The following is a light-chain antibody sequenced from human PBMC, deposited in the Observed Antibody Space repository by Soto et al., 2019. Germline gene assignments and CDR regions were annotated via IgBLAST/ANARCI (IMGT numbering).Light chain of an antibody. V-gene: IGKV3-15*01. CDR2: GAS. J-gene: IGKJ2*01. CDR1: QTVSDN. CDR3: QQYNIWPPLYT. Sequence: EIVLTQSPAILSASPGERATLSCGASQTVSDNLAWYQQKPGQSPRLLSYGASTRATDIPVRFSGSGSGTEFTLTISSLQSEDFAVYYCQQYNIWPPLYTFGQGTKL.